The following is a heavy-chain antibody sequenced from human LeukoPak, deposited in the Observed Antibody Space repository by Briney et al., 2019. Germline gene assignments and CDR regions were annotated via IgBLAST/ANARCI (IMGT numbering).Heavy chain of an antibody. CDR3: ARGGLITGTTGLFDS. J-gene: IGHJ4*02. V-gene: IGHV4-39*07. CDR2: IYYSGST. CDR1: GGSISSSSYY. D-gene: IGHD1-7*01. Sequence: PSETLSLTCTVSGGSISSSSYYWGWIRQPPGKGLEWIGSIYYSGSTYYNPSLKSRVTISVDTSKNQFSLKLSSVTAADTAVYYCARGGLITGTTGLFDSWGQGTLVTVSS.